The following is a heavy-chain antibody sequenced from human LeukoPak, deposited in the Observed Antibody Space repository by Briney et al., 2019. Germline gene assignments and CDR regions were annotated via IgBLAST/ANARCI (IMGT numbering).Heavy chain of an antibody. Sequence: SETLSLTCTVSGGSISRSSYYWGWIRQPPGKGLEWIGSIYYSGSTYYNPSLKSRVTISVDTSKNQFSLKLSSVTAADTAVYYCARSPPAGTSTPTNWFDPWGQGTLVTVSS. CDR2: IYYSGST. V-gene: IGHV4-39*01. CDR3: ARSPPAGTSTPTNWFDP. J-gene: IGHJ5*02. CDR1: GGSISRSSYY. D-gene: IGHD6-13*01.